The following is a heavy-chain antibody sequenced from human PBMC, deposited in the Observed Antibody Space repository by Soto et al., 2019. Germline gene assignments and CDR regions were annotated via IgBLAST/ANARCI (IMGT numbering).Heavy chain of an antibody. CDR1: GYIFTNFY. V-gene: IGHV1-46*03. D-gene: IGHD6-6*01. J-gene: IGHJ4*02. CDR2: INPNGVST. Sequence: QVQLVQPGAEVKKPGASVKFSCKASGYIFTNFYIHWVRQAPGQGLEWIGIINPNGVSTNYAQNFQGRATMTRDTTTSTVYMDLRSRRSEETAVYYCTRGLATGDYGGQGTLITVSS. CDR3: TRGLATGDY.